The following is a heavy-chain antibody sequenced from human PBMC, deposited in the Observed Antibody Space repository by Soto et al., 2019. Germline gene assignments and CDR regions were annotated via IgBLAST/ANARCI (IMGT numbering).Heavy chain of an antibody. J-gene: IGHJ4*02. V-gene: IGHV1-2*04. Sequence: GASVKVSCKASGYTFTGYYMHWVRQAPGQGLEWMGWINPNSGGTNYAQKFQGWVTMTRDTSISTAYMELSRLRSDDTAVYYCARVRRTVQKYYFDYWGQGTLVTVSS. CDR1: GYTFTGYY. CDR2: INPNSGGT. CDR3: ARVRRTVQKYYFDY. D-gene: IGHD1-1*01.